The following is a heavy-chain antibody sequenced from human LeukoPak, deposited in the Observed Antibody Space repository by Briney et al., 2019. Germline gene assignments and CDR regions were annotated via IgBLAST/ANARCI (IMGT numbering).Heavy chain of an antibody. V-gene: IGHV1-24*01. J-gene: IGHJ4*02. CDR2: FDPEDGET. Sequence: ASVKVSCKVSGYTLTELSMYWVRQAPGKGLEWMGGFDPEDGETIYAQKFQGRVTMTEDTSTDTAYMELSSLRSEDTAVYYCATGNGGSYSLFDYWGQGTLVTVSS. CDR3: ATGNGGSYSLFDY. CDR1: GYTLTELS. D-gene: IGHD1-26*01.